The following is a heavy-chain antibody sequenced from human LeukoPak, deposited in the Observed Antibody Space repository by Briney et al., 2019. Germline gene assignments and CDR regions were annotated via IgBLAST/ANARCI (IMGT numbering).Heavy chain of an antibody. CDR3: AKSGGFFDT. D-gene: IGHD1-26*01. J-gene: IGHJ5*02. CDR1: GFTFTNYW. Sequence: GGSLRLSCAVSGFTFTNYWMTWVRQAPGKRLEWVANINQDETEKFYVDSVVGRFTISRDNGKNFLYLQMNSLRAEDTAVYYCAKSGGFFDTWGQGTLVTVSS. V-gene: IGHV3-7*01. CDR2: INQDETEK.